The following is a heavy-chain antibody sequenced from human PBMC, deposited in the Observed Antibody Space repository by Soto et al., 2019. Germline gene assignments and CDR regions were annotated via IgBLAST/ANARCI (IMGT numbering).Heavy chain of an antibody. V-gene: IGHV4-59*01. Sequence: TLSLTCTVSGGSISSYYWSWIRQPPGKGLEWIGYIYYSGSTNYNPSLKSRVTISVDTSKNQFSLELSSVTAADTAVYYCARTRERDGYKDYYYYGMDGWGQGTTVTVSS. CDR3: ARTRERDGYKDYYYYGMDG. D-gene: IGHD5-12*01. J-gene: IGHJ6*02. CDR1: GGSISSYY. CDR2: IYYSGST.